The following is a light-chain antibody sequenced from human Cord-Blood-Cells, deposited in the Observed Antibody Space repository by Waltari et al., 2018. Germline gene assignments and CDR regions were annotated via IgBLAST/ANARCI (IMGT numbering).Light chain of an antibody. CDR3: QQSYSTPFT. CDR2: AAS. CDR1: QSISSY. V-gene: IGKV1-39*01. Sequence: DIQMTQSPSSLSASVGARVPITCRASQSISSYLNLYQQKPGKAPKLLIYAASSLQSGVPSRFSGSGSGTDFTLTISSLQPEDFATYYCQQSYSTPFTFGPGTKVDIK. J-gene: IGKJ3*01.